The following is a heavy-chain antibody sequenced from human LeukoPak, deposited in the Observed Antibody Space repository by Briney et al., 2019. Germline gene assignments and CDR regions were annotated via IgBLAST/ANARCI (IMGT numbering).Heavy chain of an antibody. V-gene: IGHV3-21*01. CDR3: ARAWTVRVDLDAFDI. J-gene: IGHJ3*02. Sequence: GGSLRLSCAASGFTFDDYGMSWVRQAPGKGLEWVSSISSSSSYIYYADSVKGRFTISRDNAKNSLYLQMNSLRAEDTAVYYCARAWTVRVDLDAFDIWGQGTMVTVSS. CDR1: GFTFDDYG. CDR2: ISSSSSYI. D-gene: IGHD1-1*01.